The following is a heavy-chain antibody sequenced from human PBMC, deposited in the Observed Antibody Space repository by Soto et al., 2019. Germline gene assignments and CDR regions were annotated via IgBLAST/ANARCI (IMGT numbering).Heavy chain of an antibody. CDR3: ARGIGLDYVRGSYRQDTPNWFDP. CDR2: IIPIFGTA. Sequence: ASVKVSCKASGGTFSSYAISWVRQAPGQGLEWMGGIIPIFGTANYAQKFQGRVTITADESTSTAYMELSSLRSEDTAVYYCARGIGLDYVRGSYRQDTPNWFDPW. J-gene: IGHJ5*02. CDR1: GGTFSSYA. D-gene: IGHD3-16*02. V-gene: IGHV1-69*13.